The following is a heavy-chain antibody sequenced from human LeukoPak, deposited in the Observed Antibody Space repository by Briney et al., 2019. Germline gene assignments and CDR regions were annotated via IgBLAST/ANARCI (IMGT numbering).Heavy chain of an antibody. CDR1: GGSISSYY. Sequence: SETLSLTCTVSGGSISSYYWSWIRQPPGKGLEWIGEINHSGSTNYNPSLKSRVTISVDTSKNQFSLKLSSVTAADTAVYYCARGVLGDYWGQGTLVTVSS. J-gene: IGHJ4*02. CDR2: INHSGST. D-gene: IGHD3-16*01. V-gene: IGHV4-34*01. CDR3: ARGVLGDY.